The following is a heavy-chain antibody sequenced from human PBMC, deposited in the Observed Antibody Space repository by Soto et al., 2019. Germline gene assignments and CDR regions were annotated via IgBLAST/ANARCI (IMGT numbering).Heavy chain of an antibody. Sequence: TVSYGDIRSLYWSCIRKQTRKGLEWIGYIYYSGSTNYNPSLKSRVTISVDTSKNQFSLKLSSVTAADTAVYYCARVVPAAPWGYYYYYMDVWGNGTTVTVSS. CDR3: ARVVPAAPWGYYYYYMDV. V-gene: IGHV4-59*11. CDR1: YGDIRSLY. CDR2: IYYSGST. D-gene: IGHD2-2*01. J-gene: IGHJ6*03.